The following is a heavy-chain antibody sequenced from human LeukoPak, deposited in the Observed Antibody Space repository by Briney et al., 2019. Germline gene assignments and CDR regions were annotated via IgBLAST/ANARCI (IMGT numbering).Heavy chain of an antibody. CDR1: GFTFSSYW. J-gene: IGHJ4*02. CDR3: ARDYSGSYGLDY. D-gene: IGHD1-26*01. Sequence: GGSLRLSCAASGFTFSSYWMHWVRQAPGKGLVWVSRINSDGSSASYADSVKGRFTISRDNAKNTLYLQMNSLRAEDTAVYYCARDYSGSYGLDYWGQGTLVTVSS. V-gene: IGHV3-74*01. CDR2: INSDGSSA.